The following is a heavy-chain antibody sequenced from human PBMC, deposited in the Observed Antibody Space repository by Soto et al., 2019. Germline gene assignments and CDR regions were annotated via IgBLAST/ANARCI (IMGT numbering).Heavy chain of an antibody. Sequence: WTWIRQHPGRAPEWIGYLSHTGNTYYNPSLKSRVLMSVDRSKNLLSLRLSSVTAADTAVYYCARILYDPNWFDSWGQETLATVPS. J-gene: IGHJ5*01. CDR2: LSHTGNT. D-gene: IGHD3-22*01. CDR3: ARILYDPNWFDS. V-gene: IGHV4-31*02.